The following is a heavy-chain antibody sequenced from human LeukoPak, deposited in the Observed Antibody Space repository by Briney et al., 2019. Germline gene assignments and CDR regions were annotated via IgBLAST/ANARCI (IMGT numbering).Heavy chain of an antibody. CDR2: IYHSGST. D-gene: IGHD3-10*01. CDR3: ARSSLWFGELLSQARPSHYYFDY. V-gene: IGHV4-38-2*02. J-gene: IGHJ4*02. CDR1: GYSISSGYY. Sequence: PSETLSLTCTVSGYSISSGYYWGWIRQPPGKGLEWIGSIYHSGSTYYNPSLKSRVTISVDTSKNQFSLKLSSVTAAGTAVYYCARSSLWFGELLSQARPSHYYFDYWGQGTLVTVSS.